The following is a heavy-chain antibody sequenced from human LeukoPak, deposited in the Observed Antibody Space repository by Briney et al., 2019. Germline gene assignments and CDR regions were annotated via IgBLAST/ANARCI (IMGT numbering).Heavy chain of an antibody. D-gene: IGHD1-7*01. CDR1: GGSISSSSYY. J-gene: IGHJ6*03. CDR3: ARQAYNWNYGSSGYYYYMDV. V-gene: IGHV4-39*01. Sequence: SETLSLTCTVSGGSISSSSYYWGWIRQPPGKGLEWIGSIYYSGSTYYNPSLKSRVTISVDTSKNQFSLKLSSVTAAGTAVYYCARQAYNWNYGSSGYYYYMDVWGKGTTVTVSS. CDR2: IYYSGST.